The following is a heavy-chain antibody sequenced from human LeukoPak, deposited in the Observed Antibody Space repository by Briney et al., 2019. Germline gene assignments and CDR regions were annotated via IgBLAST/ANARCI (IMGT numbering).Heavy chain of an antibody. CDR2: IYSGGST. CDR1: GFTVSSNY. J-gene: IGHJ4*02. CDR3: AREGIAAAGANDY. Sequence: GGSLRLSCAASGFTVSSNYMSWVRQAPGKGLEWVSVIYSGGSTYYADSVKGRFTISRDNSKNTLYLQMNSLRAEDTAVYYCAREGIAAAGANDYWGQGTLSPSPQ. V-gene: IGHV3-66*01. D-gene: IGHD6-13*01.